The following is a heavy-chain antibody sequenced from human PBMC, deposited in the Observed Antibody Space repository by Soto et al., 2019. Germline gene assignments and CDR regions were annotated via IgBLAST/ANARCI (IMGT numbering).Heavy chain of an antibody. V-gene: IGHV3-11*01. CDR1: GFTFSDYY. Sequence: PGGSLKLSCAASGFTFSDYYMSWIRQAPGKGLEWVSYISSSGSTIYYADSVKGRFTISRDNAKNSLYLQMNSLRAEDTAVYYCARKPYSSSWSDYWGQGTLVTVSS. D-gene: IGHD6-13*01. CDR2: ISSSGSTI. CDR3: ARKPYSSSWSDY. J-gene: IGHJ4*02.